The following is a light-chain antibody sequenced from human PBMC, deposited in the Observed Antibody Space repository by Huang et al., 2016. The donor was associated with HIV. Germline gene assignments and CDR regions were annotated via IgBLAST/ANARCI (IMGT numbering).Light chain of an antibody. CDR2: AAS. CDR3: QQSFSSPVFT. CDR1: QSINNY. V-gene: IGKV1-39*01. Sequence: DIQMTQSPSSLSASVGDRVTITCRASQSINNYLNWYQQKPGQAPKVLIYAASTLQSGVPSMLSGSGSGTDFTLNISSLQPEDFATYYCQQSFSSPVFTFGPGTKVDIK. J-gene: IGKJ3*01.